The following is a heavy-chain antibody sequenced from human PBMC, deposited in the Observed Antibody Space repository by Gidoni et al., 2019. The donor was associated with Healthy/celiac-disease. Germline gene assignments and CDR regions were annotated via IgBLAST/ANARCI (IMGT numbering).Heavy chain of an antibody. Sequence: EVQLLESGGGLVQPGGSMRLSCAASGVTFSSYAMSWVRQAPGKGREWVSAISGRGGSTYYADSVKGRFTISRDNSKNTLYLQMNSLRAEDTAVYYCAKGLAYCGGDCYPDAFDIWGQGTMVTVSS. D-gene: IGHD2-21*02. CDR2: ISGRGGST. CDR1: GVTFSSYA. CDR3: AKGLAYCGGDCYPDAFDI. J-gene: IGHJ3*02. V-gene: IGHV3-23*01.